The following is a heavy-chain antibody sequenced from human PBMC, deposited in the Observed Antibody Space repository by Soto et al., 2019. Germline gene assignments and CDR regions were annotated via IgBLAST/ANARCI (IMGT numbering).Heavy chain of an antibody. D-gene: IGHD3-16*01. V-gene: IGHV4-59*12. Sequence: SETLSLTCTVSGGSISSYYWSWIRQPPGKGLEWIGYIYYSGSTNYNPSLKSRVTISVDTSKKQFSLRLSSVTAADTAVYYCARDLHDYVSFRFDPWGQGTLVTVSS. J-gene: IGHJ5*02. CDR2: IYYSGST. CDR1: GGSISSYY. CDR3: ARDLHDYVSFRFDP.